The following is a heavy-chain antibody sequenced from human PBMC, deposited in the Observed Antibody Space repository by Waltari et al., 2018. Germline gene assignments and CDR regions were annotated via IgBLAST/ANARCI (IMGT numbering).Heavy chain of an antibody. V-gene: IGHV3-23*01. D-gene: IGHD3-10*01. CDR1: GFTFSSYA. CDR2: ISGSGGST. J-gene: IGHJ6*03. CDR3: ARVPMVQGVTPYYHYYYMDV. Sequence: EVQLLESGGGLVQPGGSLRLSCAASGFTFSSYAMSWVRQAPGQGLEWVSAISGSGGSTYYADSVKGRFTISRDNSKNTLYLQMNSLRAEDTAVYYCARVPMVQGVTPYYHYYYMDVWGKGTTVTVSS.